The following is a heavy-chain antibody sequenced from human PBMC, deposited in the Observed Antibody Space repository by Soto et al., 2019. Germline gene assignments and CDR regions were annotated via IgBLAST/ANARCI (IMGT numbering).Heavy chain of an antibody. J-gene: IGHJ6*02. D-gene: IGHD3-3*01. Sequence: ASVKVSCKASGYTFTSYGISWVRQAPGQGLEWMGWVSAYNGNTNYAQKLQGRVTMTTDTSTSTAYMELRSLRSDDTAVYYCARGKYDFWSGLTDYYYYGMDVWGQGTTVTVSS. CDR2: VSAYNGNT. V-gene: IGHV1-18*01. CDR1: GYTFTSYG. CDR3: ARGKYDFWSGLTDYYYYGMDV.